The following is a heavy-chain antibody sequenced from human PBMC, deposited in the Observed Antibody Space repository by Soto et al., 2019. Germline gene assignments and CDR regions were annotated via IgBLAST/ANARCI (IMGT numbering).Heavy chain of an antibody. CDR3: ARGPAGIAAQVFDY. J-gene: IGHJ4*02. CDR1: GGTFSSYA. D-gene: IGHD6-13*01. V-gene: IGHV1-69*06. Sequence: SCKASGGTFSSYAISWVRQAPGQGLEWMGGIIPIFGTANYAQKFQGRVTITADKSTSTAYMELSSLRSEDTAVYYCARGPAGIAAQVFDYWGQGTLVTVSS. CDR2: IIPIFGTA.